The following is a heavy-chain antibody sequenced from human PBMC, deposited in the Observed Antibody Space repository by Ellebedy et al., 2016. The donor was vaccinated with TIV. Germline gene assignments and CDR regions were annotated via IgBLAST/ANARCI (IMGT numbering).Heavy chain of an antibody. V-gene: IGHV3-48*04. J-gene: IGHJ3*01. CDR1: GFTFSNNS. CDR3: ARDPVGVGPAFDV. CDR2: ISSTGTTI. D-gene: IGHD4-23*01. Sequence: PGGSLRLSCTASGFTFSNNSMNWVRQAPGKGLEWVSYISSTGTTIYYADSVKGRFTISRDNAKISLYLQMNSLTAEDTAVYYCARDPVGVGPAFDVWGQGTMVTVSS.